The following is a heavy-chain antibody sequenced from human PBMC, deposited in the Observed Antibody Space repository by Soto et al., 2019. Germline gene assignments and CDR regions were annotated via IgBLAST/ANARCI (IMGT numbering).Heavy chain of an antibody. CDR3: VRERGRPDSFDT. V-gene: IGHV3-74*01. CDR2: IGGGGSMR. Sequence: EVQLVESGGGLVQPGESLRLSCAASGFNFRPYWMHWVRQVPGKGLEWISHIGGGGSMRVYADSVKGRFTISRDDAKNTLYLQMNSLRPEDTAVYYCVRERGRPDSFDTWGQGTMVTVSS. J-gene: IGHJ3*02. CDR1: GFNFRPYW. D-gene: IGHD3-10*01.